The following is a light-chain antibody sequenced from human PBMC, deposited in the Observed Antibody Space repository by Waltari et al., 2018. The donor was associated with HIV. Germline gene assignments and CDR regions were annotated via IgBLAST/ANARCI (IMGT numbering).Light chain of an antibody. CDR3: QSADSSGSYV. J-gene: IGLJ1*01. CDR1: SGHIN. V-gene: IGLV3-25*03. Sequence: VLTQSSSASASLGSSVKLTCTLSSGHINYIIAWHQQQPGKAPVLVIYKDNERPSGIPERFSGASSGTTVTLTISGVQAEDEADYYCQSADSSGSYVLGTGTKVTVL. CDR2: KDN.